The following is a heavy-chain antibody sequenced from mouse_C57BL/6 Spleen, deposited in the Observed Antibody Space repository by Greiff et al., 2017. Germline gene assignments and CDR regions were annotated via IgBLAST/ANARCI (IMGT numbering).Heavy chain of an antibody. CDR1: GYSITSGYY. J-gene: IGHJ3*01. D-gene: IGHD2-14*01. V-gene: IGHV3-6*01. CDR3: ARRGYDGVFAY. CDR2: ISYDGSN. Sequence: VQLKESGPGLVKPSQSLSLTCSVTGYSITSGYYWNWIRQFPGNKLEWMGYISYDGSNNYNPSLKNRIPITLDTSKNQCFLKLNSVTTEDTATYYCARRGYDGVFAYWGQGTLVTVSA.